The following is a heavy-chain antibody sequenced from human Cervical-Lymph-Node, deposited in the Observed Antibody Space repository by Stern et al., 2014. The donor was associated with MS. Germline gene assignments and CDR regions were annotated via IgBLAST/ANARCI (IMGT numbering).Heavy chain of an antibody. CDR1: GDTFSSYA. V-gene: IGHV1-69*06. CDR3: ARGGGLVGYFDY. J-gene: IGHJ4*02. Sequence: QVQLGESGAEVKQPGASVKVSCKASGDTFSSYAINWVRQVPGQGLEWMGGTTSVLGTTNYAQKFQGRVTITADKSTSTAYMELMTLRSEDTAVYYCARGGGLVGYFDYWGQGTLVSVSS. CDR2: TTSVLGTT. D-gene: IGHD1-26*01.